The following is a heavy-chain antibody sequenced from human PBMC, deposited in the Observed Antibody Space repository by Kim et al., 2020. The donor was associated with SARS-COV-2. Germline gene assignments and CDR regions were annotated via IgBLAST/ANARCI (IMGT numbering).Heavy chain of an antibody. CDR2: INHSGST. Sequence: SETLSLTCAVYGGSFSGYYWSWIRQPPGKGLEWIGEINHSGSTNYNPSLKSRVTISVDTSKNQFSLKLSSVTAADTAVYYCARGLRYSSSWRRWFDPWG. V-gene: IGHV4-34*01. CDR3: ARGLRYSSSWRRWFDP. CDR1: GGSFSGYY. J-gene: IGHJ5*02. D-gene: IGHD6-13*01.